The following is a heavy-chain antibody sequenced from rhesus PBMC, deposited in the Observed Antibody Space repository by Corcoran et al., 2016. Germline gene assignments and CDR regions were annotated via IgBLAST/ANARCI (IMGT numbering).Heavy chain of an antibody. CDR3: ARVLTSLDS. CDR2: IYWNDGK. CDR1: GFSISTTGTG. Sequence: QVTLQESGPASVKPTQTLTLTCSCTGFSISTTGTGLGWIRQPPGKALDWPASIYWNDGKYSSKSLKSRLTIATKTSKNQLVLTMTNMDPGDTSTDDCARVLTSLDSWCQGVVVTVSS. V-gene: IGHV2-95*01. J-gene: IGHJ6*01.